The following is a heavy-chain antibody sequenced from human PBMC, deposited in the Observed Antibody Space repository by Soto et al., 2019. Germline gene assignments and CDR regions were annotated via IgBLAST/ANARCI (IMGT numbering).Heavy chain of an antibody. V-gene: IGHV3-30*03. J-gene: IGHJ4*02. D-gene: IGHD6-19*01. CDR1: GFSFSSYG. Sequence: GGSLRLCCAASGFSFSSYGMQWVRQAPGKGLEWVAVISYDGSNKYYADSVKDRFTISRDNSKKTLYLQMNSLRADDTAVYYCVAGQYFFDYCGQGTLVTVSS. CDR3: VAGQYFFDY. CDR2: ISYDGSNK.